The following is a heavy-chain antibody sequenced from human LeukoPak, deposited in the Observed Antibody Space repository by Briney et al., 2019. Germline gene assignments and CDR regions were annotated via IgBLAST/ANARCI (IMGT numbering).Heavy chain of an antibody. CDR2: TNQNGDEK. V-gene: IGHV3-7*03. Sequence: PGGSLRLSCVVSGFAFSSNWMTWVRQAPGKGLEFVANTNQNGDEKYYVDSVKGRFTISRDNAKNTLYLQMNSLRAEDTAVYYCARANYRRDGYNRLYWGQGTLVTVSS. J-gene: IGHJ4*02. D-gene: IGHD5-24*01. CDR3: ARANYRRDGYNRLY. CDR1: GFAFSSNW.